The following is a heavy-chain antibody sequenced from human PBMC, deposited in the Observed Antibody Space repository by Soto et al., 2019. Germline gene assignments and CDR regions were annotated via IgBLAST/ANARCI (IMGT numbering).Heavy chain of an antibody. CDR2: ISYDGSNK. Sequence: PGGSLRLSCAASGFTFSSYGMHWVRQAPGKGLEWVAVISYDGSNKYYADSVKGRFTISRHNSKNTLYLQMNSLRAEDTAVYYCAKLYSGYDYFDYWGQGTLVTVSS. CDR1: GFTFSSYG. V-gene: IGHV3-30*18. CDR3: AKLYSGYDYFDY. D-gene: IGHD5-12*01. J-gene: IGHJ4*02.